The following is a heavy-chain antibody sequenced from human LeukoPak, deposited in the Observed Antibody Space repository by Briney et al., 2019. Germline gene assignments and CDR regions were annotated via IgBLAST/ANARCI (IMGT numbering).Heavy chain of an antibody. D-gene: IGHD1/OR15-1a*01. CDR1: GFTFSDYY. J-gene: IGHJ4*02. V-gene: IGHV3-11*06. Sequence: KAGGSLRLSCAASGFTFSDYYMSCIRQSPGKGLEWLSYIGGSGGDEHYADSVKGRFTISRDNSKNTLYLQMNSLRAEDTAVYYCAKDLKQWGQGTLVTVSS. CDR2: IGGSGGDE. CDR3: AKDLKQ.